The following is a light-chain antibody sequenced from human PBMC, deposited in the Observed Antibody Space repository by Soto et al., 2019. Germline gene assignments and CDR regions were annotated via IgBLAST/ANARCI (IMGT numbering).Light chain of an antibody. J-gene: IGKJ4*01. CDR2: SAS. CDR1: QNVNTN. V-gene: IGKV3-15*01. Sequence: EIVMTQSPATLSVSPGERATLSCRASQNVNTNLVWFQQKPGQAPRLLIYSASTRATGIPARFSGSGSGTEFTLTISGLQSEDFAVYYCHQYNNWPLTFGEGTKVEIK. CDR3: HQYNNWPLT.